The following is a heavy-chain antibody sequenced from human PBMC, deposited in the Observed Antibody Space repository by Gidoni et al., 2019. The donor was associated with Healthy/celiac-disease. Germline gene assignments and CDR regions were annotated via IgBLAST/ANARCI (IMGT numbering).Heavy chain of an antibody. CDR3: AREPQGMATIGAFDY. V-gene: IGHV3-30-3*01. J-gene: IGHJ4*02. Sequence: VRQAPGKGLEWVAVISYDGSNKYYADSVKGRFTISRDNSKNTLYLQMNSLRAEDTAVYYCAREPQGMATIGAFDYWGQGTLVTVSS. D-gene: IGHD5-12*01. CDR2: ISYDGSNK.